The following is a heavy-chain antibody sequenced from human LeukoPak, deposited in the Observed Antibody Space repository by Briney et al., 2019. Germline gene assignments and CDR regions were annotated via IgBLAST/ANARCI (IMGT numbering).Heavy chain of an antibody. CDR1: ESRLSRNY. D-gene: IGHD6-19*01. V-gene: IGHV3-53*01. CDR3: ARGRFSGPDDY. J-gene: IGHJ4*02. Sequence: PGGSLRLSCAVHESRLSRNYMNWVRQAPGKGLEWVSVIYSGGATYYADSVRGRFTISRDNSKNMVSLQMTSVGAADTAVYYCARGRFSGPDDYWGQGTLVTVSS. CDR2: IYSGGAT.